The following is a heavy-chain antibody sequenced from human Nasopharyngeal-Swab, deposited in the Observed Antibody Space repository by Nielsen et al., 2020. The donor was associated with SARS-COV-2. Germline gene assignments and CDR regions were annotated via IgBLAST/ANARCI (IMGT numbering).Heavy chain of an antibody. CDR3: ARDAPAHYGAFY. Sequence: GGSLRLSCVASGFIFISYSINWVRQAPGKGLEWVSYISSGGDTIYYSDSVKGRFTISRDNAKNSLYLQMNSLRGEDTAVYYCARDAPAHYGAFYWGRGTLVTVSS. J-gene: IGHJ4*02. CDR1: GFIFISYS. D-gene: IGHD4-17*01. V-gene: IGHV3-48*01. CDR2: ISSGGDTI.